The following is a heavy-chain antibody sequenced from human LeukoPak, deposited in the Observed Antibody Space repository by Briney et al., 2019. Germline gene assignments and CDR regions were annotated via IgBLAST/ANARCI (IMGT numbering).Heavy chain of an antibody. Sequence: TTSETLSLTCTVSGGSISSHYWSWIRQPPGRGLEWIGCIYYSGSTNYNPSLKSRVTISVDTSKNQFSLKLSSVTAADTAVYYCARAIQGDLLWDYWGQGTLVTVSS. D-gene: IGHD3-16*01. CDR2: IYYSGST. CDR1: GGSISSHY. V-gene: IGHV4-59*11. J-gene: IGHJ4*02. CDR3: ARAIQGDLLWDY.